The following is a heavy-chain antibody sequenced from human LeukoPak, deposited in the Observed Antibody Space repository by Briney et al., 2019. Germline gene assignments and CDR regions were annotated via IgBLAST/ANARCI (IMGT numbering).Heavy chain of an antibody. CDR3: ARDRGIAVAGADMDV. Sequence: SETLSLTCTVSGGSISSYYWSWIRQPAGRGLEWIGRIYTSGSTNYNPSLKSRVTMSVDTSKNQFSLKLSSVTAADTAVYYCARDRGIAVAGADMDVWGKGTTVTVSS. J-gene: IGHJ6*03. CDR1: GGSISSYY. V-gene: IGHV4-4*07. D-gene: IGHD6-19*01. CDR2: IYTSGST.